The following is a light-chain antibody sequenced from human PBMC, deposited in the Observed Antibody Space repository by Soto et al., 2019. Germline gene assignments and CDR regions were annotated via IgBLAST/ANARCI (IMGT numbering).Light chain of an antibody. CDR2: DVR. CDR1: SSDVGCYNY. J-gene: IGLJ1*01. Sequence: QSALTHPASVSGSPGQSITISCTGTSSDVGCYNYVSWFQQHPGKAPKLMIYDVRNRPSGISNRFSSSKSGNTASLTISGLQAEDEADYYCNSYTSSSTYGFGTGTKVPVL. CDR3: NSYTSSSTYG. V-gene: IGLV2-14*01.